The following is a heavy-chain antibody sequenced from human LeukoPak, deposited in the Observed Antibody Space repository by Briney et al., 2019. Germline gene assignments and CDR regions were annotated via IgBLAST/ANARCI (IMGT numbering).Heavy chain of an antibody. J-gene: IGHJ5*02. D-gene: IGHD6-13*01. CDR2: IYHTGST. CDR3: ARDRRSSPPTGKHNWFDP. CDR1: GASISSESYY. V-gene: IGHV4-61*10. Sequence: SETLSLTCTVSGASISSESYYWSWIRQPAGKGLEWIGHIYHTGSTNYDPSLKSRVTISVDTSKNQFSLQLNSVTPEDTAVYYCARDRRSSPPTGKHNWFDPWGQGTLVTVSS.